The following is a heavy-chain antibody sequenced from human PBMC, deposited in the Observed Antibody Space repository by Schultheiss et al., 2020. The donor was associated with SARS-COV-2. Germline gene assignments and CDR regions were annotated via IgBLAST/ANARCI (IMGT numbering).Heavy chain of an antibody. CDR1: GFTFTSSA. J-gene: IGHJ3*02. CDR3: ASGRWLQFGAFDI. CDR2: IVVGSGNT. D-gene: IGHD5-24*01. V-gene: IGHV1-58*02. Sequence: SVKVSCKASGFTFTSSAMQWVRQARGQRLEWIGWIVVGSGNTNYAQKFQERVTITRDMSTSTAYMELSSLRSEDTAVYYCASGRWLQFGAFDIWGQGTMVTVSS.